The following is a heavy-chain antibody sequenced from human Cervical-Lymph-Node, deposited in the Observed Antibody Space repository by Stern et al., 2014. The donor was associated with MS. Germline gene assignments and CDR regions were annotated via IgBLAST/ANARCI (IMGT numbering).Heavy chain of an antibody. V-gene: IGHV1-2*02. D-gene: IGHD3-3*01. J-gene: IGHJ6*02. CDR3: ERDQRGITIVGVVTDYYYRGMDV. CDR1: GYIFTGYY. Sequence: QVQLVETGAEVKKPGASVKVSCKTSGYIFTGYYIHWVRQAPGQGLEWMAWLDPNTGGPKNAQQFQGRVTMSRDTSISTAYVELSSLTSDDTAVYYCERDQRGITIVGVVTDYYYRGMDVWGQGTTVTVSS. CDR2: LDPNTGGP.